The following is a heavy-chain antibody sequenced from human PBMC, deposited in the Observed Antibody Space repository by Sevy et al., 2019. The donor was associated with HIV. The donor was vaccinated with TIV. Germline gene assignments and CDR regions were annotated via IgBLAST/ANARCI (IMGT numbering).Heavy chain of an antibody. Sequence: GGSLRLSCAASRFTFSSYGMHWVRQAPGKGLEWVAVISYDGSNKYYADSVKGRFTISRDNSKNTLYLQMNSLRAEDTAVYYCAKSLGYCSSTSCYTGPYYYYGMDVWGQGTTVTVSS. CDR3: AKSLGYCSSTSCYTGPYYYYGMDV. V-gene: IGHV3-30*18. J-gene: IGHJ6*02. D-gene: IGHD2-2*02. CDR2: ISYDGSNK. CDR1: RFTFSSYG.